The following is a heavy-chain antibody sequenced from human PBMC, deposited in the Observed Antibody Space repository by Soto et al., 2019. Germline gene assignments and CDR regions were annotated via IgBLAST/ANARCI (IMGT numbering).Heavy chain of an antibody. CDR2: ISGSGGST. CDR1: GFTFSSYA. V-gene: IGHV3-23*01. J-gene: IGHJ4*02. CDR3: ANIYGVTGKRSPFDY. D-gene: IGHD5-18*01. Sequence: GGSLRLSCAASGFTFSSYAMSWVRQAPGKGLEWVSAISGSGGSTYYADSVKGRFTISRDNSKNTLYLQMNSLRAEDTAVYYCANIYGVTGKRSPFDYWGQGTLVTVSS.